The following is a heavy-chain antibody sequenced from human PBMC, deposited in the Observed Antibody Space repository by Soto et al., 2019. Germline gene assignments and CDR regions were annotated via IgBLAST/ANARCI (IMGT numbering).Heavy chain of an antibody. D-gene: IGHD6-19*01. J-gene: IGHJ5*02. Sequence: EVQLVESGGGLVQPGGSLRLSCAASGFTFSSYDMHWVHQATGKGLEWVSAIGTAGDTYYPGSVKGRFTISRENAKNSLYLQMNSLRAGDTAVYYCARGLAVAGTGFDPWGQGTLVTVSS. V-gene: IGHV3-13*01. CDR2: IGTAGDT. CDR1: GFTFSSYD. CDR3: ARGLAVAGTGFDP.